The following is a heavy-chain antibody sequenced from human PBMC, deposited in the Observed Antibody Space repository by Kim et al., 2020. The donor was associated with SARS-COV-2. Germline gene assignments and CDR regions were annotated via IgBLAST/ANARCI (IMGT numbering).Heavy chain of an antibody. D-gene: IGHD1-1*01. J-gene: IGHJ1*01. CDR1: GYTFNCNK. V-gene: IGHV1-46*02. CDR2: ITSIDGFI. CDR3: AGDETKWNRDW. Sequence: ASVKVSCKASGYTFNCNKMHWVRQAPGQGLEWMGIITSIDGFIYYAQKFQGRVTITRDTSTSTVFMELTSLTKDDTAVDYCAGDETKWNRDWWGQGTLVTVSS.